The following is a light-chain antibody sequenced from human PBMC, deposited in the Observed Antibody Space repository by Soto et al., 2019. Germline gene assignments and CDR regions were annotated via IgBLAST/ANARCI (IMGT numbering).Light chain of an antibody. CDR1: QSISVW. J-gene: IGKJ1*01. Sequence: DIQMTQSPSTLSASVGDRVTITCRASQSISVWLAWYQQKAGKAPNLLIYKASRLESGVPSRFSGSGSETEFTLTISGLQPGDSATYYCQHYSAFSVTFGQGTKVDIK. V-gene: IGKV1-5*03. CDR3: QHYSAFSVT. CDR2: KAS.